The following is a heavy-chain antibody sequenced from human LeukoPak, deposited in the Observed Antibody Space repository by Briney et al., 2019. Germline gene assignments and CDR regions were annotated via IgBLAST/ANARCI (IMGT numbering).Heavy chain of an antibody. D-gene: IGHD2-2*03. Sequence: PGGSLRLFCAASGFTFSSYSMNWVRQAPGKGLEWVSYISSSSSTIYYADSVKGRFTISRDNAKNSLYLQMNSLRVEDTAVYYCARDFGYCSSTSCSYYYYYYMDVWGKGTTVTVSS. CDR2: ISSSSSTI. CDR3: ARDFGYCSSTSCSYYYYYYMDV. V-gene: IGHV3-48*04. CDR1: GFTFSSYS. J-gene: IGHJ6*03.